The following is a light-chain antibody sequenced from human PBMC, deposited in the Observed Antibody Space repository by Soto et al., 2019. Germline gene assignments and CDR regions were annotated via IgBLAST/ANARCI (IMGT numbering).Light chain of an antibody. CDR3: CSYAGSSTPYV. CDR1: NSDVGSYNL. CDR2: EVS. Sequence: HCAPTQAASGSGAPGEGSTIFCTGNNSDVGSYNLVSWYQQHPGKAPKLMIYEVSKRPSGVSNRFSGSKSGNTASLTISGLQAEDEADYYCCSYAGSSTPYVFGTGTKVTVL. V-gene: IGLV2-23*02. J-gene: IGLJ1*01.